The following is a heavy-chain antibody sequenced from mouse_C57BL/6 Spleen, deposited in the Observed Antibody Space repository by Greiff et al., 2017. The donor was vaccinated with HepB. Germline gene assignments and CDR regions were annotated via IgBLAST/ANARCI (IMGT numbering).Heavy chain of an antibody. V-gene: IGHV1-55*01. J-gene: IGHJ3*01. CDR2: IYPGSGST. D-gene: IGHD2-5*01. CDR1: GYTFTSYW. CDR3: ARSPYYSNYLFAY. Sequence: QVQLQQPGAELVKPGASVKMSCKASGYTFTSYWITWVKQRPGQGLEWIGDIYPGSGSTNYNEKFKSKATLTVDTSSSTAYMQLSSLTSEDSAVYYCARSPYYSNYLFAYWGQGTLVTVSA.